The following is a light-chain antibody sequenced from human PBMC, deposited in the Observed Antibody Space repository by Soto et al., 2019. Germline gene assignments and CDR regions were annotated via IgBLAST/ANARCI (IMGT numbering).Light chain of an antibody. V-gene: IGKV1-5*03. CDR1: QTISSW. CDR3: QHYNSYSEA. CDR2: KAS. Sequence: DIHMIQSPSTVSVSVLDVVTGSCLASQTISSWLAWYQQKPGKAPKLLIYKASTLKSGVPSRFSGSGSGTEFTLTISSLQPDDFATYYCQHYNSYSEAFGQGTKVDI. J-gene: IGKJ1*01.